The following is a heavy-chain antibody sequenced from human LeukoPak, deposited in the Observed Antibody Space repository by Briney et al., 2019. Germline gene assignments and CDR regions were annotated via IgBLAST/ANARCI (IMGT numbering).Heavy chain of an antibody. CDR2: IYTSGST. CDR1: GGSISSGSYY. Sequence: PSETLSPTCTVSGGSISSGSYYWRWIRQPAGKGLEWIGRIYTSGSTNYNPSLKSRVTTSVDTSKNQFSLKLSSVTAADTAVYYCARDSDYWGQGTLVTVSS. J-gene: IGHJ4*02. CDR3: ARDSDY. V-gene: IGHV4-61*02.